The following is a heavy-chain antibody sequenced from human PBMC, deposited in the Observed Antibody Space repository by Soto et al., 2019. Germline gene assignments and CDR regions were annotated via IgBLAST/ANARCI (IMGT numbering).Heavy chain of an antibody. CDR3: AKSHSSAAIYYYYYGMDV. CDR2: ISGSGGST. CDR1: GFTFRNFA. D-gene: IGHD3-22*01. V-gene: IGHV3-23*01. J-gene: IGHJ6*02. Sequence: PGGSLRLSCAASGFTFRNFAISWVRQAPGKGLEWVSDISGSGGSTYYADSVKGRFAISRDNSKNMVNMEMNSLRAEDTAVYYCAKSHSSAAIYYYYYGMDVWGQGTTVTVSS.